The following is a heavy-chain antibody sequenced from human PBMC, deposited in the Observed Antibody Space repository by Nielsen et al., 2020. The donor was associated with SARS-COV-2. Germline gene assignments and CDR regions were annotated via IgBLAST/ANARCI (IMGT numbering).Heavy chain of an antibody. CDR3: ARYYGSGSYYDYYGMDV. V-gene: IGHV4-59*08. J-gene: IGHJ6*02. D-gene: IGHD3-10*01. Sequence: SETLSLTCTVSGGSISSYYWSWIRQPPGKGLEWIGYIYYSGSTNYNPSLKSRVTISVDTSKNQFSLKLSSVTAADTAVYYCARYYGSGSYYDYYGMDVWGQGTTVTVSS. CDR2: IYYSGST. CDR1: GGSISSYY.